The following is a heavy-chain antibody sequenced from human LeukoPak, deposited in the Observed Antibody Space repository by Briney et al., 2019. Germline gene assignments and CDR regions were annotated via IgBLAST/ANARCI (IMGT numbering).Heavy chain of an antibody. CDR1: GFTFSSYG. CDR3: AKMGYSSSSGDY. V-gene: IGHV3-30*18. CDR2: ISYDGSNK. J-gene: IGHJ4*02. D-gene: IGHD6-6*01. Sequence: GGSLRLSCAASGFTFSSYGMHWVRQAPGKGLEWVAVISYDGSNKYYADSVKGRFTISRDNSKNTLYLQMNSLRAEDTAVYYCAKMGYSSSSGDYWGQGTLVTVSS.